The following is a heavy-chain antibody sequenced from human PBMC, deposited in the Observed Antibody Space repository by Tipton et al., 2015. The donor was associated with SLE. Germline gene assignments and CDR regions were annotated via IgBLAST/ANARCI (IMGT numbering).Heavy chain of an antibody. CDR3: ASYLYYGSGSLFY. CDR1: GFTFSTYA. V-gene: IGHV3-23*03. D-gene: IGHD3-10*01. Sequence: SLRLSCAASGFTFSTYAMSWVRQAPGKGLEWVSVIYSGGSTYYADSVKGRFTISRDNSKNTLYLQMNSLRAEDTAVYYCASYLYYGSGSLFYWGQGTLVTVSS. J-gene: IGHJ4*02. CDR2: IYSGGST.